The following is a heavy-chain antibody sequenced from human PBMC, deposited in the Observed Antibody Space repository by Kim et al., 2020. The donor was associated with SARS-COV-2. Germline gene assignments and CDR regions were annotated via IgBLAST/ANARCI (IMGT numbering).Heavy chain of an antibody. CDR2: INTNTGNP. V-gene: IGHV7-4-1*02. J-gene: IGHJ6*02. Sequence: ASVKVSCKASGYTFTSYAMNWVRQAPGQGLEWMGWINTNTGNPTYAQGFTGRFVFSLDTSVSTAYLQISSLKAEDTAVYYCARGCTRGSSWYQYYYYGMDVWGQGTTVTVSS. D-gene: IGHD6-13*01. CDR3: ARGCTRGSSWYQYYYYGMDV. CDR1: GYTFTSYA.